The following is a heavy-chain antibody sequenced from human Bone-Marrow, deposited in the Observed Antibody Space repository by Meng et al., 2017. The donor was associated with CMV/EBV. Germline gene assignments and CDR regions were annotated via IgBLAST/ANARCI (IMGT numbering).Heavy chain of an antibody. J-gene: IGHJ6*01. V-gene: IGHV3-30*02. CDR1: GFTFSSYG. Sequence: GESLKISCAASGFTFSSYGMHWVRQAPGKGLEWVAFIRYDGSNKYYADSVKGRFTISRDNSKNTLYLQMNSLRAEDTAVYYCAKDMKRITIFGVVITKYYYYYGMDVWGQGTTVTFSS. D-gene: IGHD3-3*01. CDR2: IRYDGSNK. CDR3: AKDMKRITIFGVVITKYYYYYGMDV.